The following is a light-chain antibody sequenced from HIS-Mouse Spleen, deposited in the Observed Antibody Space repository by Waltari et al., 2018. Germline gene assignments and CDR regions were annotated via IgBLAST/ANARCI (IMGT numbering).Light chain of an antibody. CDR1: SLDVGGYHY. Sequence: SALTQPPSASGSPGQSVTISCTGPSLDVGGYHYVPWYQQHPGKAPKLMIYEVSTRPSGVPDRFSGSKSGNTASLTVSGLQAEDEADYYCSSYAGSNIVVFGGGTKLTVL. CDR2: EVS. J-gene: IGLJ2*01. CDR3: SSYAGSNIVV. V-gene: IGLV2-8*01.